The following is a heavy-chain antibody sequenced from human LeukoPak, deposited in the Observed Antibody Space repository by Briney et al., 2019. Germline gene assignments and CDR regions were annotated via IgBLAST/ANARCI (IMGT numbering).Heavy chain of an antibody. D-gene: IGHD3-9*01. V-gene: IGHV3-74*01. J-gene: IGHJ4*02. Sequence: GGSLRLSCAPSGFTFSTYWMHWVRQAPGKGLVWVSRVNSDGSSTTHADSVKGRFTISRDNAKNTLYLQMNSLRAEDTAVYYCAREGVPDILTGYQPNYFDYWGRGTLVTVSS. CDR2: VNSDGSST. CDR3: AREGVPDILTGYQPNYFDY. CDR1: GFTFSTYW.